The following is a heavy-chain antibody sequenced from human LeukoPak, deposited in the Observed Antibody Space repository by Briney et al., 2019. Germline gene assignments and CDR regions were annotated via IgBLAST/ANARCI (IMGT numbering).Heavy chain of an antibody. CDR3: ARESSGNYYNPLGYTDV. V-gene: IGHV4-4*07. D-gene: IGHD3-10*01. CDR1: GGSISIYY. J-gene: IGHJ6*03. Sequence: SETLSLTCTVSGGSISIYYWNWIRQPAGKGLEWTGRIFTSGITNYDPSLKSRVTMSVDTSKNQFSLNLSSVTAADTAVYYCARESSGNYYNPLGYTDVWGKGTTVTVSS. CDR2: IFTSGIT.